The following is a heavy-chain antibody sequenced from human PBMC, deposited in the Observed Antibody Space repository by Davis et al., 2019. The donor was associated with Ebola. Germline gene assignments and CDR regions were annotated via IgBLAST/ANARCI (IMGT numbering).Heavy chain of an antibody. CDR2: MNPNSGNT. CDR3: ARAPTWSQINYYCFDY. CDR1: GYTFTSYD. V-gene: IGHV1-8*01. J-gene: IGHJ4*02. Sequence: ASVQVSCQASGYTFTSYDINWVRQATGQGLEWMGWMNPNSGNTGYAQKFQGRLTMTRNTSISTAYMEVSSLRSEDTAVYYCARAPTWSQINYYCFDYWGQGTLVTVSS. D-gene: IGHD3-10*01.